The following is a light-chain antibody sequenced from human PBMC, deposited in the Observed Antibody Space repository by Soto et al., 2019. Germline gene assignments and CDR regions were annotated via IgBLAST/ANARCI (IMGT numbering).Light chain of an antibody. CDR2: DAS. J-gene: IGKJ4*01. V-gene: IGKV1-33*01. CDR1: QDISNY. CDR3: QQYDNLPRT. Sequence: DIQMTQSPSSLSASVGARLTITCQASQDISNYLNWYQQKPGKAPKLLIYDASNLETGVPSRFSGSGSGTDFTFTISSLQPEDIATYYCQQYDNLPRTFGGGTKVEIK.